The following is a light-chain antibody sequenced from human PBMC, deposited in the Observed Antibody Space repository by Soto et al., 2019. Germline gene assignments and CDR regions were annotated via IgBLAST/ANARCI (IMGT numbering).Light chain of an antibody. CDR1: QDIRNG. CDR2: AAS. V-gene: IGKV1-17*01. J-gene: IGKJ1*01. CDR3: LQVNTYPPWT. Sequence: DIQMTQSPSSLSASVGDRVTITCRASQDIRNGLDWYQQKPGKAPKRLMYAASSLESGVPSRFRGNGSGTEFTLTISSLQPEDFATYYCLQVNTYPPWTFGQGTKVEIK.